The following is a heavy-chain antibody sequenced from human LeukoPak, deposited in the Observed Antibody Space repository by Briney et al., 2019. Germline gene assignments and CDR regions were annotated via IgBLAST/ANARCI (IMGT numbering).Heavy chain of an antibody. CDR2: INPNSGGT. D-gene: IGHD6-19*01. CDR3: ARDIAVAGTYLFDY. CDR1: GYTFTGYY. J-gene: IGHJ4*02. V-gene: IGHV1-2*02. Sequence: ASVKVSCKASGYTFTGYYMHWVRQAPGQGLEWVGWINPNSGGTNYAQKFQGRVTMTRDTSISTAYMELSRLRSDDTAVYYCARDIAVAGTYLFDYWGQGTLVTVSS.